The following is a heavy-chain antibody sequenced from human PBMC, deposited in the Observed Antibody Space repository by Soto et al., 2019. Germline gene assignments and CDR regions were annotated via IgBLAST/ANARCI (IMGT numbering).Heavy chain of an antibody. CDR1: GYTFPDHY. Sequence: QAQLVQSGAAVKKPGASVKVSCEASGYTFPDHYVHLVRQAPDQVLECMVWVNPTTAGTIYAQKFHGRVTMTRDTSITTGYMEITSLRSDDTALYYCASIDSGAYVGNGLDVWGPGTLGTVSS. CDR2: VNPTTAGT. CDR3: ASIDSGAYVGNGLDV. V-gene: IGHV1-2*02. D-gene: IGHD3-22*01. J-gene: IGHJ1*01.